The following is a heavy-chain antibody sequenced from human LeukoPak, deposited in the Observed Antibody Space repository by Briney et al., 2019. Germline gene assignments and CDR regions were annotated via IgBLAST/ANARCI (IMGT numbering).Heavy chain of an antibody. CDR1: GYTLTELS. Sequence: GASVKVSCKVSGYTLTELSMHWVRQAPGKGLEWMGGFDPEDGETIYAQKFQGRVTMTEDTSTDTAYMELSSLRSEDTAVYYCAKAHYYDSSGYYGYYFDYWGQGTLVTVSS. V-gene: IGHV1-24*01. CDR3: AKAHYYDSSGYYGYYFDY. J-gene: IGHJ4*02. CDR2: FDPEDGET. D-gene: IGHD3-22*01.